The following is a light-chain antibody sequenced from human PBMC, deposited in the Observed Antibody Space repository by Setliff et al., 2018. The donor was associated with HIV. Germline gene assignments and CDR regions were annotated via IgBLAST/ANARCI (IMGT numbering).Light chain of an antibody. CDR3: SSYAGNDNIV. CDR1: NDDIGANNL. Sequence: QSVLTQPASVSGSPGQSITISCNGTNDDIGANNLVSWYQQLSGKAPKLLIYEVNKRPSGVPDRFSGSKSGNTASLTVSVLQAEDEGDYYCSSYAGNDNIVFGTGTNVTVL. J-gene: IGLJ1*01. CDR2: EVN. V-gene: IGLV2-8*01.